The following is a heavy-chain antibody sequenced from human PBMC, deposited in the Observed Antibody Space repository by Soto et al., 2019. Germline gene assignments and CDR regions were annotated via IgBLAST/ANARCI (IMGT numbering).Heavy chain of an antibody. CDR2: INPGDSST. V-gene: IGHV1-46*01. CDR1: GYTLTSYY. D-gene: IGHD2-15*01. Sequence: ASVKPSCKTSGYTLTSYYLRWLRHAPGQGLEWMGVINPGDSSTTYAQKFQGRVTMTRDTSTSTVYMELSSLKYEDTFVYYCARVVPATDNDYWGQGTLVTGSS. J-gene: IGHJ4*02. CDR3: ARVVPATDNDY.